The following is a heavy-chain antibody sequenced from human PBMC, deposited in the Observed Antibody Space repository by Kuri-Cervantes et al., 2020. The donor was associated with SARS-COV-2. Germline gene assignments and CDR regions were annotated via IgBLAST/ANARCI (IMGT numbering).Heavy chain of an antibody. Sequence: GESLKISCAASGFTFSRHAMSWVRQAPGKGLEWVAVISYDGSNKYYADSVKGRFTISRDNAKNSLYLQMNSLRAEDTAVYYCARGHVATYYYYYMDVWGKGTTVTVSS. CDR3: ARGHVATYYYYYMDV. V-gene: IGHV3-30-3*01. CDR2: ISYDGSNK. CDR1: GFTFSRHA. D-gene: IGHD3-16*01. J-gene: IGHJ6*03.